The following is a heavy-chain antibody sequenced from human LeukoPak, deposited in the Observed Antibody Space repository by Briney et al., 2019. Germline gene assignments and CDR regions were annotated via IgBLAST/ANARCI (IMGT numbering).Heavy chain of an antibody. D-gene: IGHD3-22*01. CDR2: ISSSGSTI. CDR3: ARGEYYYDSSGYSYFDY. CDR1: RFTFSSYG. J-gene: IGHJ4*02. V-gene: IGHV3-48*04. Sequence: GGSLRLSCAASRFTFSSYGMNWVRQAPGKGLEWVSYISSSGSTIYYADSVKGRFTISRDNAKNSLYLQMNSLRAGDTAVYYCARGEYYYDSSGYSYFDYWGQGTLVTVSS.